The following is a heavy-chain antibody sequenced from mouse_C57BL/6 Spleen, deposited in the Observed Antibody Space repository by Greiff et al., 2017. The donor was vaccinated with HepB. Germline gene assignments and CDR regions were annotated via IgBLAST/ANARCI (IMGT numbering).Heavy chain of an antibody. CDR3: TRWEWLLGAY. Sequence: QVQLKESGAELVRPGASVTLSCKASGYTFTDYEMHWVKQTPVHGLEWIGAIDPETGGTAYNQKFKGKAILTADKSSSTAYMELRSLTSEDSAVYYCTRWEWLLGAYWGQGTLVTVSA. D-gene: IGHD2-3*01. J-gene: IGHJ3*01. CDR2: IDPETGGT. CDR1: GYTFTDYE. V-gene: IGHV1-15*01.